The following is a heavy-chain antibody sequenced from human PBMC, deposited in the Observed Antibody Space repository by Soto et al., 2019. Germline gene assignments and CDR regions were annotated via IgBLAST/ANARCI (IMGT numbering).Heavy chain of an antibody. CDR1: GGTFSSYA. CDR2: IIPIFGTA. V-gene: IGHV1-69*01. CDR3: ARSYGSGSYCAFDI. Sequence: ASVKVSCKASGGTFSSYAISWVRQAPGQGLEWMGGIIPIFGTANYAQKFQGRVTITADESTSTAYMELSSQRSEDTAVYYCARSYGSGSYCAFDIWGQGTMVTVSS. J-gene: IGHJ3*02. D-gene: IGHD3-10*01.